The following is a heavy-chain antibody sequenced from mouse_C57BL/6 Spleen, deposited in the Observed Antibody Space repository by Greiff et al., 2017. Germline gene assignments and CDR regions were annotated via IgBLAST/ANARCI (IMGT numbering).Heavy chain of an antibody. Sequence: VQLQQSGAELVKPGASVTLSCTASGFNIKDYYMHWVKQRTEQGLEWIGRIDPEDGETKYAPKFQGKATITADTTTNTAYLQLSSLTSEDTTVYYCARSYSNYVWFAYWGQGTLVTVSA. V-gene: IGHV14-2*01. J-gene: IGHJ3*01. D-gene: IGHD2-5*01. CDR1: GFNIKDYY. CDR3: ARSYSNYVWFAY. CDR2: IDPEDGET.